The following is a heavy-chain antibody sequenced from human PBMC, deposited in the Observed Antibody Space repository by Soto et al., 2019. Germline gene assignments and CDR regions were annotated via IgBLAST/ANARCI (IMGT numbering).Heavy chain of an antibody. J-gene: IGHJ5*02. CDR2: VSGSGGST. CDR3: AKGLPERRSAYYRYNWFDP. V-gene: IGHV3-23*01. Sequence: EVQLLESGGGSVQPGKSLRLSCAASGFTFSSYAMSWVRQAPGKGLEWVSVVSGSGGSTYYADSVKGRFTISRDNSKNTLYLQMNTLTAEDTAVYYCAKGLPERRSAYYRYNWFDPWGQGTLVTVSS. CDR1: GFTFSSYA. D-gene: IGHD3-3*01.